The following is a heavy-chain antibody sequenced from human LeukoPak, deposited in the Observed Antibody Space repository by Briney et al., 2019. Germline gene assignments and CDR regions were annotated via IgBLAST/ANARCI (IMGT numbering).Heavy chain of an antibody. J-gene: IGHJ4*01. CDR3: IREIQVRASASLGY. D-gene: IGHD2-2*01. V-gene: IGHV3-74*01. Sequence: GASLRLSCAASGFILNGFWMHWVRQAAGKGIVWVARMNSAGTTINYADSVKGRLTISRDNAGNALYLHMSSLRADDTAIYYCIREIQVRASASLGYWGQGTLVTVSS. CDR2: MNSAGTTI. CDR1: GFILNGFW.